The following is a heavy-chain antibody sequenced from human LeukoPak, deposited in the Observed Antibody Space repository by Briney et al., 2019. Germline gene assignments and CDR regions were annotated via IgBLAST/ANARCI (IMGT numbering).Heavy chain of an antibody. CDR1: GYTFSTYL. CDR3: AEESRQDFDWLSPFDY. Sequence: PGGSLRLSCAPYGYTFSTYLMSCVRQAPGKGLEWVSGVSDSGVPTYHADSVKGRFTISRDNSKNTLYLQMNSLRAEDTAIYYCAEESRQDFDWLSPFDYWGQGTLVTVSS. D-gene: IGHD3-9*01. V-gene: IGHV3-23*01. CDR2: VSDSGVPT. J-gene: IGHJ4*02.